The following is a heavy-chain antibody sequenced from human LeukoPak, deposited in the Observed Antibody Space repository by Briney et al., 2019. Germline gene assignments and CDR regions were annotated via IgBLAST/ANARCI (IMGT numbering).Heavy chain of an antibody. CDR3: ARGRAADDFWSGYSFDY. J-gene: IGHJ4*02. Sequence: SETLSLTCTVAGGSISSYYWSWIRQPPGKGLEWMGYIYDSGSTNYNPSLKNRVTISVDTSKNQFSPKLSSVTAADTAVYYCARGRAADDFWSGYSFDYWGQGTLVTVSS. D-gene: IGHD3-3*01. CDR2: IYDSGST. V-gene: IGHV4-59*01. CDR1: GGSISSYY.